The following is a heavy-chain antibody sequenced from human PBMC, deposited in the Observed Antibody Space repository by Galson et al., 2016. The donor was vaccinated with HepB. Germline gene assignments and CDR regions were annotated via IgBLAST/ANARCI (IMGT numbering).Heavy chain of an antibody. CDR3: AKMSCGGICYAAYFYALDV. CDR2: IRSSSTTI. J-gene: IGHJ6*02. Sequence: SLRLSCAASGFTFSDYYMSWIRQAPGKGLEWVSYIRSSSTTILYADSVKCRFTVSRDNAKNSLYLQMNSLRAEDTAVYYCAKMSCGGICYAAYFYALDVWGQGTPVTVSS. V-gene: IGHV3-11*01. CDR1: GFTFSDYY. D-gene: IGHD2-15*01.